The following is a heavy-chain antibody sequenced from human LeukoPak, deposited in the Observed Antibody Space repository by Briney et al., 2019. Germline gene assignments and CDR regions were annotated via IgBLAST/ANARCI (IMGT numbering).Heavy chain of an antibody. CDR1: GFTFSSYW. CDR3: ATTMVKWSAGAFDI. CDR2: INSDGSST. V-gene: IGHV3-74*01. J-gene: IGHJ3*02. D-gene: IGHD5-18*01. Sequence: PGGSLRLSCAASGFTFSSYWMHWVRQAPGKGLVWVSRINSDGSSTSYAASVKGRFTISRDNAKNTLYLQMNSLRAEDTAVYYCATTMVKWSAGAFDIWGQGTMVTVSS.